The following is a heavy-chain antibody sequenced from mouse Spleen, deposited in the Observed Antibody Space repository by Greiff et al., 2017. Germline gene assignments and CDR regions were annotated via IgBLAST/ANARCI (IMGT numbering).Heavy chain of an antibody. Sequence: QVQLKESGPGLVQPSQSLSITCTVSGFSLTSYGVHWVRQSPGKGLEWLGVIWSGGSTDYNAAFISRLSISKDNSKSQVFFKMNSLQADDTAIYYCAREGIYYGNFYWYFDVWGTGTTVTVSS. CDR3: AREGIYYGNFYWYFDV. D-gene: IGHD2-1*01. V-gene: IGHV2-2*01. CDR2: IWSGGST. J-gene: IGHJ1*03. CDR1: GFSLTSYG.